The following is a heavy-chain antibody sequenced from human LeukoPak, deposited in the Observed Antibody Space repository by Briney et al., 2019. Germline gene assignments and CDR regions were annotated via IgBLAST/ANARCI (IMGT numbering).Heavy chain of an antibody. CDR3: AKGASGSYLNYYFDY. D-gene: IGHD1-26*01. J-gene: IGHJ4*02. Sequence: GGSPRLSCAASGFTFSSYGMHWVRQAPGKGLEWVAVISYDGSNKYYADSVKGRFTISRDNSKNTLYLQMNSLRAEDTAVYYCAKGASGSYLNYYFDYWGQGTLVTVSS. CDR2: ISYDGSNK. CDR1: GFTFSSYG. V-gene: IGHV3-30*18.